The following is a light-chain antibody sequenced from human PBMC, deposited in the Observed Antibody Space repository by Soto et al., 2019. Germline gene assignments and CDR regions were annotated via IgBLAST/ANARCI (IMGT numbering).Light chain of an antibody. J-gene: IGKJ1*01. CDR3: HQYDSWT. V-gene: IGKV3-20*01. Sequence: EIVLTQSPGTLSLSPGERATLSCRASQSVSNNYLAWYQQRPGQAPRLLVYHTSNRATGIPDRFSGSGSGTDFTLTISRLEPEDFAVYYCHQYDSWTFGQGTKWIS. CDR1: QSVSNNY. CDR2: HTS.